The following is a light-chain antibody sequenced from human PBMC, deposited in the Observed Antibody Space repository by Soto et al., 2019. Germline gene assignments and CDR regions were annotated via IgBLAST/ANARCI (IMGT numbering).Light chain of an antibody. CDR1: SSDVGGYNY. J-gene: IGLJ1*01. Sequence: QSVLTQPRSVSGSPGQSVTISCTGTSSDVGGYNYVSWYQQHPGKAPKLMIYDVSKRPSGVPDRFSGSKSGNTASLTISGLQADDEANYYCSSYTSSNTPYVFGTGTKVTV. V-gene: IGLV2-11*01. CDR3: SSYTSSNTPYV. CDR2: DVS.